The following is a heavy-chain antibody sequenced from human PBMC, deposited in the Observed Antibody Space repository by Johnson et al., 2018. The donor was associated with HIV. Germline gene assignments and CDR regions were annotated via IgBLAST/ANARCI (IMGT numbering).Heavy chain of an antibody. CDR3: AKAQKGQYYYDSSGGDLTDI. J-gene: IGHJ3*02. CDR2: IGTAGDT. V-gene: IGHV3-13*01. D-gene: IGHD3-22*01. Sequence: VQLVESGGGVVQPGRSLRLSCAASGFTFSSYDMHWVRQATGKGLEWVSAIGTAGDTYYPGSVKGRFTISRENAKNSLYLQMNSLRAEDTAVYYCAKAQKGQYYYDSSGGDLTDIWGQGTVVTVSS. CDR1: GFTFSSYD.